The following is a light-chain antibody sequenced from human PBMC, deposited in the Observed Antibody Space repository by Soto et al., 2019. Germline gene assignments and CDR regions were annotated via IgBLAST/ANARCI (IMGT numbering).Light chain of an antibody. Sequence: EIVMTQSPATLSVSPVERATLSCMASQSVSSNLAWYQQKPGQAPRLLIYGASTRATGIPARFSGSGSGTDFTLTISSLEPEDFALYYCQQYYNWPRTFGQGTRLEIK. V-gene: IGKV3-15*01. J-gene: IGKJ5*01. CDR2: GAS. CDR1: QSVSSN. CDR3: QQYYNWPRT.